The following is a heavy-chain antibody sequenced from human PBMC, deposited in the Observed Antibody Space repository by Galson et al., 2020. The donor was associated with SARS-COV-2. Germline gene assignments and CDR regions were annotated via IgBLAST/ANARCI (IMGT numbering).Heavy chain of an antibody. CDR1: GDSVSSNSAG. Sequence: SQTLSLTCAISGDSVSSNSAGWSWIRQSPSRGLEWLGRTYYRSKWFNDYAVSVKSRITISPDTSKNQVSLQLTSVTPEDTAVYYCAMGGGALDIWGQGTVVTVSS. J-gene: IGHJ3*02. D-gene: IGHD3-16*01. CDR3: AMGGGALDI. CDR2: TYYRSKWFN. V-gene: IGHV6-1*01.